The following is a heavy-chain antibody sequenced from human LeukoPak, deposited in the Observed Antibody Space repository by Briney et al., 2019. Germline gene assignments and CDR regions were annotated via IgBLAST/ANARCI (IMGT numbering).Heavy chain of an antibody. CDR1: GYTFTGYY. V-gene: IGHV1-2*02. CDR2: INPNSGGT. CDR3: ARTGLTLVVPAVQFDY. Sequence: GASVKVSCKASGYTFTGYYMHWVRQAPGQGLEWMGWINPNSGGTNYAQKFQGRVTMTRDTSISTAYMELSRLRSDDTAVYYCARTGLTLVVPAVQFDYWGQGTLVTVSS. J-gene: IGHJ4*02. D-gene: IGHD2-2*01.